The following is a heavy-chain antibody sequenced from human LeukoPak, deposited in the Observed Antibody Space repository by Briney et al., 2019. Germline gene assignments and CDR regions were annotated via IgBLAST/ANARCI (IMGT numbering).Heavy chain of an antibody. J-gene: IGHJ4*02. CDR3: ARDSSSGWSYFDY. V-gene: IGHV4-34*01. D-gene: IGHD6-19*01. CDR1: SGSFSGYY. CDR2: IDHSGST. Sequence: SETLSLTCGVYSGSFSGYYWSWIRQPPGKGLEWIGEIDHSGSTNYNPSLKSRVTISVDTSKSQFSLKLSSVTAADTAVYYCARDSSSGWSYFDYWGQGTLVTVSS.